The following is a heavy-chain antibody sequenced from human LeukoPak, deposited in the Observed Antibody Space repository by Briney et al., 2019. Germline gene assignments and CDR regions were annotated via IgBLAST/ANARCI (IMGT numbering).Heavy chain of an antibody. CDR2: ISGSGGST. D-gene: IGHD4-17*01. Sequence: GGSLRLSCAASGFTFSSYAMSWVRQAPGKGLEWVSAISGSGGSTYYADSVKGRFTISRDNSKNTLYLQMNSLRAEDTAVYYCGTPLPDYGDSQHCDYWGQGTLVTVSS. CDR3: GTPLPDYGDSQHCDY. CDR1: GFTFSSYA. J-gene: IGHJ4*02. V-gene: IGHV3-23*01.